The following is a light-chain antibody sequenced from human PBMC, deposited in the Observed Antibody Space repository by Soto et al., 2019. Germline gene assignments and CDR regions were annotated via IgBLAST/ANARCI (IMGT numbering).Light chain of an antibody. J-gene: IGLJ1*01. Sequence: QSAPTQPASVSGSPGQSITISCTGTSSDVGSYNYVAWYQQFPGKTPKLMIYEVRNRPSGVSSRFSGSKSGNTASLTISGLQAEDEADYYCISYTGSDTSYVFGTGTKVTVL. CDR1: SSDVGSYNY. CDR3: ISYTGSDTSYV. CDR2: EVR. V-gene: IGLV2-14*01.